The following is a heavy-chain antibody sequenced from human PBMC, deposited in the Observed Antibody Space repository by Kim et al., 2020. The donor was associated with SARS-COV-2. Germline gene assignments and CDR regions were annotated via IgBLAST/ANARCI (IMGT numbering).Heavy chain of an antibody. Sequence: GGSLRLSCAASGFTFSGSAMHWVRQASGKGLEWVGRIRSKANSYATAYAASVKGRFTISRDDSKNTAYLQMNSLKTEDTAVYYCTRLYTSGSHAQNAFDIWGQGTMVTVSS. V-gene: IGHV3-73*01. CDR1: GFTFSGSA. CDR2: IRSKANSYAT. CDR3: TRLYTSGSHAQNAFDI. J-gene: IGHJ3*02. D-gene: IGHD1-26*01.